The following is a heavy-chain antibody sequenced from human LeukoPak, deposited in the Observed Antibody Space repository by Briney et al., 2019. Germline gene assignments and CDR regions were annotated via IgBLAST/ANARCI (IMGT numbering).Heavy chain of an antibody. V-gene: IGHV3-48*03. CDR1: GFTFSNYE. CDR2: ISSSGSTI. J-gene: IGHJ4*02. CDR3: ARAGSSWSPQSDY. D-gene: IGHD6-13*01. Sequence: GGSLRLSCAASGFTFSNYEMNWVRQAPGKGLEWVSYISSSGSTIYYADSVKGRFTISRDNAKNSLYLQMNSLRAEDTAVYYCARAGSSWSPQSDYWGQGTLVTVSS.